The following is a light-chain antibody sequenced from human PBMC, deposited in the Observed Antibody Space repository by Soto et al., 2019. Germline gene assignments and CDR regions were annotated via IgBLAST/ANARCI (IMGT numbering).Light chain of an antibody. Sequence: EILLTHSPSTLSLAPVAIATFSCRDSQSVSSYLAWYQQKPGQAPRLLIYDASNRATGIPARFSGSGSGTDFTLTISSLEPEDFAVYYCQQRSNWPPITFGQGTRLEIK. J-gene: IGKJ5*01. V-gene: IGKV3-11*01. CDR1: QSVSSY. CDR3: QQRSNWPPIT. CDR2: DAS.